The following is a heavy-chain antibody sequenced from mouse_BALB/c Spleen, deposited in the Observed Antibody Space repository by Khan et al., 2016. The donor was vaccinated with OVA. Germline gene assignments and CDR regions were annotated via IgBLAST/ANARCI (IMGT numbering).Heavy chain of an antibody. V-gene: IGHV1-18*01. CDR1: GYTFPEYT. J-gene: IGHJ4*01. CDR2: INPKNGGT. CDR3: ARDSGRY. Sequence: VQLQQSGPELVKPGASVKISCKTSGYTFPEYTVHWVKQSLGKSLDWIGVINPKNGGTAYNQNFRGKATLTVDKSSSTAYMDFRRLPSEDSAVYYCARDSGRYWGQGTSVTVAS. D-gene: IGHD3-1*01.